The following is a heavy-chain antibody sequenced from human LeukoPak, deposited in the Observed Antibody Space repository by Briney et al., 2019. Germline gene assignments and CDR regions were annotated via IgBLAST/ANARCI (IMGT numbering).Heavy chain of an antibody. D-gene: IGHD2-15*01. CDR1: GFTFSSYA. J-gene: IGHJ1*01. Sequence: GGSLRLSCAASGFTFSSYAMSWVRQAPGKGLEWVAAISNSGGDTFYSDSGKGRFTIARDNSKNTLYLQMNSLRVDDTAVYHCAQQLGYCSGGTCYFTYWGQGTLVTVSS. CDR2: ISNSGGDT. V-gene: IGHV3-23*01. CDR3: AQQLGYCSGGTCYFTY.